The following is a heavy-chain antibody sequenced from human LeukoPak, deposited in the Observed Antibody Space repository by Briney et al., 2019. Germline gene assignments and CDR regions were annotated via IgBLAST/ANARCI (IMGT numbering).Heavy chain of an antibody. Sequence: SVKVSCKASGGTFSSYAISWVRQAPGQGLEWMGGIIPIFGTANYAQKFQGRVTITTDESTSTAYMELSSLRSEDTAVYYCARMGSSTSHYYYYYMDVWGKGTTVTVSS. CDR2: IIPIFGTA. D-gene: IGHD2-2*01. CDR3: ARMGSSTSHYYYYYMDV. V-gene: IGHV1-69*05. J-gene: IGHJ6*03. CDR1: GGTFSSYA.